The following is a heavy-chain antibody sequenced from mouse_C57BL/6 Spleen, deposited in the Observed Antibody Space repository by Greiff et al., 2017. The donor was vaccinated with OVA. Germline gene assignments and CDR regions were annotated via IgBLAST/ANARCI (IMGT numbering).Heavy chain of an antibody. CDR2: IYPSDSET. V-gene: IGHV1-61*01. CDR1: GYTFTSYW. Sequence: QVQLKQPGAELVRPGSSVKLSCKASGYTFTSYWMDWVKQRPGQGLEWIGNIYPSDSETHYNQKFKDKATLTVDKSSSTAYMQLSSLTSEDSAVYYCAREGGLPWFAYWGQGTLVTVSA. CDR3: AREGGLPWFAY. D-gene: IGHD2-4*01. J-gene: IGHJ3*01.